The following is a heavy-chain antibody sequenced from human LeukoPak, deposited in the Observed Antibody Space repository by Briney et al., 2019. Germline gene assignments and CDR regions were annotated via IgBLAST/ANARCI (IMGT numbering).Heavy chain of an antibody. CDR3: ARDLLADDY. V-gene: IGHV3-21*01. CDR1: GSTFSSYS. Sequence: PGRSLRLSCAASGSTFSSYSMNWVRQAPGNGLEWVSSISSSSSYIYYADSVKGRFTISRDNAKNSLYLQMNSLRAEDTAVYYCARDLLADDYWGQGTLVTVSS. J-gene: IGHJ4*02. D-gene: IGHD2-15*01. CDR2: ISSSSSYI.